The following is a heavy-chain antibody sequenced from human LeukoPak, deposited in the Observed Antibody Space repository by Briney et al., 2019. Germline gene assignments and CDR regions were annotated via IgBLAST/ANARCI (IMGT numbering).Heavy chain of an antibody. V-gene: IGHV4-34*01. CDR2: INHSGST. D-gene: IGHD2-15*01. Sequence: SETLSLTCAVYGGSFSGYYWSWIRQPPGKGLEWIGEINHSGSTNYNPSLKSRVTISVDTSKNQFSLKLSSVTAADTAVYYCARVVVAATGFDYWGQGTLVTVSS. J-gene: IGHJ4*02. CDR3: ARVVVAATGFDY. CDR1: GGSFSGYY.